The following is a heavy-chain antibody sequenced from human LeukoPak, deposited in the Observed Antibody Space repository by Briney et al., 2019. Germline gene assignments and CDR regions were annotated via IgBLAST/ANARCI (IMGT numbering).Heavy chain of an antibody. Sequence: GGSLRLSCTTSGFTFRSYWMSWLRQAPGKRLEWVANIKQDGSEKYYVDSVKGRFTISRDNAKNSLYLQMNSLRAEDTAMYYCARDSAGNDYWGQGTLVTVSS. CDR1: GFTFRSYW. CDR3: ARDSAGNDY. CDR2: IKQDGSEK. J-gene: IGHJ4*02. D-gene: IGHD6-13*01. V-gene: IGHV3-7*01.